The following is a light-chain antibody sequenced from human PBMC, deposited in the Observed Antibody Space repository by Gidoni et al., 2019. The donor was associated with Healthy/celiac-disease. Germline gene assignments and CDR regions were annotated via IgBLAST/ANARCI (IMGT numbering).Light chain of an antibody. V-gene: IGLV2-14*01. CDR1: SSDVGGYNY. Sequence: ITISCTGTSSDVGGYNYVSWYQQHPGKAPKLMIYEVSNRPSGVSNRFSGSKSGNTASLTISGLQAEDEADYYCSSYTSSSTVVCGGGTKLTVL. CDR2: EVS. CDR3: SSYTSSSTVV. J-gene: IGLJ2*01.